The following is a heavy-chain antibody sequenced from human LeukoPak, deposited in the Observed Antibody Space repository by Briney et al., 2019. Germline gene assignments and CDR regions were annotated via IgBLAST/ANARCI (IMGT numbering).Heavy chain of an antibody. J-gene: IGHJ4*02. D-gene: IGHD3-22*01. Sequence: GGFLRLSCAASGFTVKNYAMTWVRQAPGKGLEWVSAISGSGGSTYYADSVKGRFTISRDNSKNTLYLQMNSLRAEDTAVYYCAKPGYYDSSGPFDYWGQGTLVTVSS. V-gene: IGHV3-23*01. CDR1: GFTVKNYA. CDR2: ISGSGGST. CDR3: AKPGYYDSSGPFDY.